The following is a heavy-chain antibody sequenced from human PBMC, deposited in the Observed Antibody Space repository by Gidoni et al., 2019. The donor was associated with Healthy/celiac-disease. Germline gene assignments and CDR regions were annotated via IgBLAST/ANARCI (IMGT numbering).Heavy chain of an antibody. J-gene: IGHJ4*02. CDR1: GGSFSGYY. Sequence: QVQLQQWGAGLLKPSETLSLTCAVYGGSFSGYYWSWIRQPPGKGLEWIGEINHSGSNNYNPSLKSRVTISVDTSKNQFSLKLSSVTAADTAVYYCARGRRWLQLKRGYYFDYWGQGTLVTVSS. CDR2: INHSGSN. V-gene: IGHV4-34*01. D-gene: IGHD5-12*01. CDR3: ARGRRWLQLKRGYYFDY.